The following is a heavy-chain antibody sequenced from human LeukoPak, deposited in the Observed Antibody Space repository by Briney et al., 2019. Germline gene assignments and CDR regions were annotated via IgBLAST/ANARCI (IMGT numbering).Heavy chain of an antibody. CDR1: GFTFSSYA. V-gene: IGHV3-23*01. CDR3: AKGRFGELPKEDLDY. D-gene: IGHD3-10*01. Sequence: PGGSLRLSCAASGFTFSSYAMSWVRQAPGKGLEWVSAISGSGGSTYYADSVKGRFTISGDNPKNTLYLQMNSLRAEDTAVYYCAKGRFGELPKEDLDYWGQGTLVTVSS. CDR2: ISGSGGST. J-gene: IGHJ4*02.